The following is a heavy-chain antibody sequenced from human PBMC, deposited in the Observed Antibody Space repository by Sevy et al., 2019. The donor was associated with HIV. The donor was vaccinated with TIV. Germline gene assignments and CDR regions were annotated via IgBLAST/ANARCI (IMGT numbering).Heavy chain of an antibody. Sequence: GGSLRLSCIGSGFSFSYYGIHWVRQAPGKGLDWVALISQDGKNEYYADSVKGRFTISRDNSKNTVYLEMNSLRNEDTAIYFCANAYSGSYSHSYLYALDVWGQGTTVTVSS. D-gene: IGHD1-26*01. CDR1: GFSFSYYG. J-gene: IGHJ6*02. CDR3: ANAYSGSYSHSYLYALDV. CDR2: ISQDGKNE. V-gene: IGHV3-30*18.